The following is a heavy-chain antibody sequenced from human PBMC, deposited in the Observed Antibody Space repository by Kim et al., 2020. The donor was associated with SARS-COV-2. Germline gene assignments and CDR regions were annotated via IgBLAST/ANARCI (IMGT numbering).Heavy chain of an antibody. J-gene: IGHJ3*02. Sequence: NPSPKSRVTISVDTSKSQFSLHLSSVTAADTAVYYCARGSDYPPPHNALGIWGPGTMVAVSS. D-gene: IGHD6-25*01. CDR3: ARGSDYPPPHNALGI. V-gene: IGHV4-59*09.